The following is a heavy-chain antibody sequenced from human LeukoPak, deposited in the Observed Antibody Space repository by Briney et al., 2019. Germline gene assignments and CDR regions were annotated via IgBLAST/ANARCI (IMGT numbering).Heavy chain of an antibody. J-gene: IGHJ4*02. CDR3: ARLSYGSGSHYNFYFDY. D-gene: IGHD3-10*01. V-gene: IGHV4-59*08. CDR2: VFYSGST. CDR1: GGSLSSYF. Sequence: SETLSLTSTISGGSLSSYFWSWIRQPPGKGLEWIGYVFYSGSTNYNPSLQSRVTISVDTSENQFSLRLSSLTAADTAVYYCARLSYGSGSHYNFYFDYWGQGTLVTVSA.